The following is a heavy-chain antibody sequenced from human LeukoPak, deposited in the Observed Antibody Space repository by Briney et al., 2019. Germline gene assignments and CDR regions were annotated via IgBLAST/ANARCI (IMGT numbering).Heavy chain of an antibody. CDR1: GGSISSYY. J-gene: IGHJ3*02. CDR3: ARQGGYSSGYLDAFDI. V-gene: IGHV4-39*01. D-gene: IGHD3-22*01. CDR2: IYYSGST. Sequence: SETLSLTCTVSGGSISSYYWGWIRQPPGKGLEWIGSIYYSGSTYYNPSLKSRVTISVDTSKNQFSLKLSSVTAADTAVYYCARQGGYSSGYLDAFDIWGQGTMVTVSS.